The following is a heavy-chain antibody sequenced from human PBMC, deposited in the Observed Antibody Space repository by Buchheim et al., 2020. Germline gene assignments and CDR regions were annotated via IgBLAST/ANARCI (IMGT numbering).Heavy chain of an antibody. D-gene: IGHD6-13*01. CDR2: IKEDGSEK. J-gene: IGHJ4*02. CDR3: GRVRGPYSNSSDC. Sequence: EVQLVESGGGLVQPGGSLRLSCAASGFTFSSYWMSWVRQAPGKGLEWVANIKEDGSEKYYVDSVKGRFTISRDNAKHSVYLQMDSLRAEDTALYYCGRVRGPYSNSSDCWGQGTL. V-gene: IGHV3-7*01. CDR1: GFTFSSYW.